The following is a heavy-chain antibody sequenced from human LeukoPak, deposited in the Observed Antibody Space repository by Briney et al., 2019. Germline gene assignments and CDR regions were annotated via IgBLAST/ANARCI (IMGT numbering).Heavy chain of an antibody. Sequence: GGSLRLSCAASGFTFSSYWMSWVRQAPGKGLEWVANIKQDGSEKYYVDSVKGRFTISRDNAKNSLYLQMNSLRAEDTAVYYCARPPWGIAARRGGDYWGQGTLVTVSS. V-gene: IGHV3-7*01. D-gene: IGHD6-6*01. J-gene: IGHJ4*02. CDR3: ARPPWGIAARRGGDY. CDR1: GFTFSSYW. CDR2: IKQDGSEK.